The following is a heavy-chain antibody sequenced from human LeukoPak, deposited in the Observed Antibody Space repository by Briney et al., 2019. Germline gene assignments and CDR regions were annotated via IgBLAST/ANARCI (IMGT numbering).Heavy chain of an antibody. D-gene: IGHD2-15*01. CDR1: GDSISSNYYY. CDR3: ARPNIRYCSGGACSNDGSDY. V-gene: IGHV4-39*07. CDR2: IDHIGTT. J-gene: IGHJ4*02. Sequence: SETLSLTCTVSGDSISSNYYYWGWIRQPPGRGLEWTGSIDHIGTTYYNPSLKSRVLVSVDTSKNQFSLKVTSLTAADTAVYYCARPNIRYCSGGACSNDGSDYWGQGTLVTVSS.